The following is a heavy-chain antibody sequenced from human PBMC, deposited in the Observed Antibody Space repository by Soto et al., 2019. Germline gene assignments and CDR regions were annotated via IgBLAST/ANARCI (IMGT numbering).Heavy chain of an antibody. Sequence: GESLKISCAASGFTFSNAWMSWVRQAPGKGLEWVGHIKSKTDGGTTDYAAPVKGRFTISRDDSKNTLYLQMNSLKTEDTAVYYCTTGVHYYDSSGYYDYWGQGTLVTVSS. J-gene: IGHJ4*02. CDR1: GFTFSNAW. CDR3: TTGVHYYDSSGYYDY. CDR2: IKSKTDGGTT. V-gene: IGHV3-15*01. D-gene: IGHD3-22*01.